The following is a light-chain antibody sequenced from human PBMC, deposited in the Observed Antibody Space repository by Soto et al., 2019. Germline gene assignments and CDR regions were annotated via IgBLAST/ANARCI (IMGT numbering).Light chain of an antibody. CDR2: DAS. V-gene: IGKV3-11*01. CDR1: QGISSF. J-gene: IGKJ1*01. CDR3: QQRSDWPRT. Sequence: IVLAHSAATLSLSPGEGATLSCRASQGISSFLACHHLKPGQAPRLLIYDASNRATGIPARFSGSGSGTDFTLTISSLEPEDFAVYYCQQRSDWPRTFGQGTKVDIK.